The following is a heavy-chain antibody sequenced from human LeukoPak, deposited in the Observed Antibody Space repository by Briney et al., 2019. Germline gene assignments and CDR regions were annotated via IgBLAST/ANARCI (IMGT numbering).Heavy chain of an antibody. CDR3: AREDYYGSGSWD. CDR2: IYSGGST. J-gene: IGHJ3*01. CDR1: GFTVTSNY. Sequence: PGGPLRLSCAASGFTVTSNYMSWVRQAPGKGLEWVSVIYSGGSTFYADSVKGRFTISRDNSKNTVYLQMNSLRAEDTAVYYCAREDYYGSGSWDWGQGTMVTVSS. D-gene: IGHD3-10*01. V-gene: IGHV3-66*01.